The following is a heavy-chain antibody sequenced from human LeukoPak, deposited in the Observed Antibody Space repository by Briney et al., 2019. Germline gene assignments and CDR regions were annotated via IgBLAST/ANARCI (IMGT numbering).Heavy chain of an antibody. Sequence: ASVKVSCKASGYTFTSYDINWVRQATGQGLEWMGWMNPNSGNTGHAQKFQGRVTMTRNTSISTAYMELSSLRSEDTAVYYCARGPITYYDILTGYYRPDYYYYGMDVWGQGTTVTVSS. V-gene: IGHV1-8*01. J-gene: IGHJ6*02. CDR1: GYTFTSYD. D-gene: IGHD3-9*01. CDR2: MNPNSGNT. CDR3: ARGPITYYDILTGYYRPDYYYYGMDV.